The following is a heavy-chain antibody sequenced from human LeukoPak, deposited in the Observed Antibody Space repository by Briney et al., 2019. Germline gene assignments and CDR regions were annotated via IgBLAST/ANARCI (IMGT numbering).Heavy chain of an antibody. J-gene: IGHJ4*02. CDR3: AKAPPSIAASGTFDY. CDR2: ISGSGGST. V-gene: IGHV3-23*01. Sequence: AGGSLRLSCATSGFTFSSYAMSWVRQAPGKGLEWVSAISGSGGSTYYADSVKGRFSISRDNSKNTLYLQMNSLRAEDTAVYYCAKAPPSIAASGTFDYWGQGTLVTVSS. D-gene: IGHD6-13*01. CDR1: GFTFSSYA.